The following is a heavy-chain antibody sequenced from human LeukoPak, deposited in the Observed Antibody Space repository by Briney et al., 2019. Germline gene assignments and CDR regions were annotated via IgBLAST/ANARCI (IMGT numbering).Heavy chain of an antibody. V-gene: IGHV1-2*02. CDR2: INPNSGGT. CDR1: GYTFTGYY. J-gene: IGHJ5*02. CDR3: TRGYGSGMNWFDP. Sequence: ASVKVSCKASGYTFTGYYMHWVRQAPGQGLEWMGWINPNSGGTSYAQKFQGRVTMTRDTSISTAYMELSRLRSDDTAVYYCTRGYGSGMNWFDPWGQGTLVTVSS. D-gene: IGHD3-10*01.